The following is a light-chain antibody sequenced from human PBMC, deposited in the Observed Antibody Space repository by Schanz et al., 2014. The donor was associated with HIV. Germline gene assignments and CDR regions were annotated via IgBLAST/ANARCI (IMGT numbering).Light chain of an antibody. Sequence: DIQMTQSPSSLSASVGDRVTITCRASQGISSYLAWYQQKPGKAPKLLIYAASTLQSGVPSRFSGSGSGTDFTLTISSLQPEDFATYYCQQSYSTSPRTFGQGTKVEIK. CDR2: AAS. CDR1: QGISSY. V-gene: IGKV1-39*01. CDR3: QQSYSTSPRT. J-gene: IGKJ1*01.